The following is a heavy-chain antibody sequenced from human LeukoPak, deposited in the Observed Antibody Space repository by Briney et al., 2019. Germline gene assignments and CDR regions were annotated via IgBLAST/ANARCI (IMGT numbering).Heavy chain of an antibody. CDR2: IYTSGST. J-gene: IGHJ4*02. V-gene: IGHV4-4*07. CDR1: GGPISSYY. Sequence: PSETLSLTCSVSGGPISSYYGSWIRQPAGKGLEWIGRIYTSGSTNYNPSLKSRVTMSVDTPKNQFSLKLSSVTPADTAVYYCARGMRAAGTNVYYFDYWGQGTLVTVSS. CDR3: ARGMRAAGTNVYYFDY. D-gene: IGHD6-13*01.